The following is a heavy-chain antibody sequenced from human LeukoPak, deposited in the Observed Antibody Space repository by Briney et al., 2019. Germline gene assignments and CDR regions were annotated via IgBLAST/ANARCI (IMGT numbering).Heavy chain of an antibody. CDR2: ISDSGGST. V-gene: IGHV3-23*01. J-gene: IGHJ4*02. D-gene: IGHD6-19*01. CDR1: GFTFSNYA. CDR3: ARAGIAVAGPLDY. Sequence: GGSLRLSCAASGFTFSNYAMTWVRQAPGKGLEWVSTISDSGGSTYYADSVKGRFTISRDNSKNTLYLQMNSLRAEDTAVYYCARAGIAVAGPLDYWGQGTLVTVSS.